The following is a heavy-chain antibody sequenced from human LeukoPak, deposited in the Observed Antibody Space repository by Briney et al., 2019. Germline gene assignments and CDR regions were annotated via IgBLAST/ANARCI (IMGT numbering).Heavy chain of an antibody. CDR2: ISAYNGNT. D-gene: IGHD6-13*01. CDR1: GYTFTTYG. Sequence: ASVKLPCKASGYTFTTYGISWVPQAPGQGLEWMGWISAYNGNTNYAQKLQGRVTMTTDTSTSTAYMELRSLRSDDTAVYYCARGVALYSSSWYFNYYFDYWGQGTLDTVSS. CDR3: ARGVALYSSSWYFNYYFDY. V-gene: IGHV1-18*01. J-gene: IGHJ4*02.